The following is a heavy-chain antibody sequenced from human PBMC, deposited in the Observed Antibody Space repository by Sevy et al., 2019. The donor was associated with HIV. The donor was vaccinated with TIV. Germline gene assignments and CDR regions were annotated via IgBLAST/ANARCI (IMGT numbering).Heavy chain of an antibody. CDR2: IYYSGDT. Sequence: SETLSLTCTVSGGSIGTTSYYWGWIRQPPGMGLEWIGSIYYSGDTYYNPSLKSRVTISIDTSKNQFSRRLNSVTAADTAVYYCARQPPSVTRRLTRQFDFWGQGTLVTVSS. V-gene: IGHV4-39*01. CDR3: ARQPPSVTRRLTRQFDF. D-gene: IGHD1-1*01. J-gene: IGHJ4*02. CDR1: GGSIGTTSYY.